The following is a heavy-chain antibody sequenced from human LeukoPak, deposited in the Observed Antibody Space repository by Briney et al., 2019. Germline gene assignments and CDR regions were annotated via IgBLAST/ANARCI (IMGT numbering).Heavy chain of an antibody. CDR1: GFTLRTYA. J-gene: IGHJ4*02. Sequence: GGSLRLSCAASGFTLRTYAMTWVRQAPGKGLEWVSLINGSGGSSYYADSVKGRFTISRDNSKNTVFLKMNSLRAEDTAVYYCARANYGDYWGQGTLVTVSS. CDR2: INGSGGSS. V-gene: IGHV3-23*01. CDR3: ARANYGDY.